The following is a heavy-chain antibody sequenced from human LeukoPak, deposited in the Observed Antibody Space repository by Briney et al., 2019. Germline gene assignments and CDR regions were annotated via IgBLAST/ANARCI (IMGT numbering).Heavy chain of an antibody. D-gene: IGHD3-3*01. CDR1: GYSISSGYY. Sequence: SETLSLTCAVSGYSISSGYYRGWIRQPPGKGLEWIGSIYHSGSTYYNPSLKSRVTISVDTSKNQFSLKLSSVTAADTAVYYCARHNNFWSGYYTHNILDYWGQGTLVTVSS. CDR2: IYHSGST. CDR3: ARHNNFWSGYYTHNILDY. V-gene: IGHV4-38-2*01. J-gene: IGHJ4*02.